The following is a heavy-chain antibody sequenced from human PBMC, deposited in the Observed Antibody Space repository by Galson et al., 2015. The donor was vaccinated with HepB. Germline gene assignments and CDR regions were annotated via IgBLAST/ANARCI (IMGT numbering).Heavy chain of an antibody. CDR3: TRLGDLSGYSSA. CDR1: GSTFSSHA. V-gene: IGHV3-23*01. Sequence: SLRLSCAASGSTFSSHAMSWVRQAPGKGLEWVSAISGSGGGTYYADSVKGRFTISRDNSRNTLYLQMTSLKTEDTAVYYCTRLGDLSGYSSAWGQGALVTVSS. CDR2: ISGSGGGT. J-gene: IGHJ5*02. D-gene: IGHD6-25*01.